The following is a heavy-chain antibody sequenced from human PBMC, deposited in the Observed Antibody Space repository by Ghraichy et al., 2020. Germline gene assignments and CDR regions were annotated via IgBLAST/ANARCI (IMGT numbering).Heavy chain of an antibody. D-gene: IGHD2-2*01. J-gene: IGHJ4*02. CDR3: ARGIRNSNSCNRGVCYFDS. Sequence: GESLNISCATSGFSFNYYWMGWVRQAAGKGLEWVANIKRDGSEEYYVDSVKGRFATSRDNAKNSMYLQMNSLRAEDTAVYYCARGIRNSNSCNRGVCYFDSWGQGTLVTVSS. V-gene: IGHV3-7*01. CDR1: GFSFNYYW. CDR2: IKRDGSEE.